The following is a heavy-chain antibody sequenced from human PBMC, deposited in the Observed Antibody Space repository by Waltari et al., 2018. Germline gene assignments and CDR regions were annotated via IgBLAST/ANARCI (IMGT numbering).Heavy chain of an antibody. CDR1: GGSISSSSYY. J-gene: IGHJ4*02. D-gene: IGHD1-7*01. CDR2: IYYSGST. V-gene: IGHV4-39*07. Sequence: QLQLQESGPGLVKPSETLSLTCTVSGGSISSSSYYWGWIRQPPGKGLEWIGSIYYSGSTYYNPSLKSRVTISVDTSKNQFSLKLSSVTAADTAVYYCARTGSKGGTTDYWGQGTLVTVSS. CDR3: ARTGSKGGTTDY.